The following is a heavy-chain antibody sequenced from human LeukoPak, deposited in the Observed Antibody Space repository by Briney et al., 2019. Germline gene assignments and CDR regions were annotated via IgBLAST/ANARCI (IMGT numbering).Heavy chain of an antibody. V-gene: IGHV3-66*02. D-gene: IGHD2/OR15-2a*01. Sequence: GGSLRLSCAASGFTVSKNYMGWVRQAPGQGVEWVSILYSGGIAYLPDSVKGRFTISRDNSRNSLFLQMDSLSPEDTAVYYCARLSDSSTYGAFDLWGHGTMVTVSS. J-gene: IGHJ3*01. CDR3: ARLSDSSTYGAFDL. CDR1: GFTVSKNY. CDR2: LYSGGIA.